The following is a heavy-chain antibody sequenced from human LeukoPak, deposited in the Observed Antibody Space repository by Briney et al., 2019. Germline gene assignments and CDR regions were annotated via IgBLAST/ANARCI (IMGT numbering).Heavy chain of an antibody. Sequence: GGSLRLSCAASGFTFSSYSMNWVRQAPGKGLEWVAVISYDGSKKNYADSVKGRFTISRDNSKNTLYLQMNSLRAEDTAVYYCASLGWTASDFDYWGQGTLVTVSP. V-gene: IGHV3-30*03. CDR1: GFTFSSYS. J-gene: IGHJ4*02. D-gene: IGHD2-15*01. CDR3: ASLGWTASDFDY. CDR2: ISYDGSKK.